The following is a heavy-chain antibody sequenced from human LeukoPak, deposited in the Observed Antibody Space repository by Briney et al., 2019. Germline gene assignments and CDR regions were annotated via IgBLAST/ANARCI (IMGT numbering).Heavy chain of an antibody. CDR2: ISYDGSNK. J-gene: IGHJ4*02. V-gene: IGHV3-30*18. D-gene: IGHD6-13*01. Sequence: GRSLRLSCAASGFTFSSYGMHWVRQAPGKGLEWVAVISYDGSNKYYADSVKGRFTISRDNSKNTLFLQMNSLRTEDTAVYYCVKGVAAADPLFDYWGQGTLVTVSS. CDR1: GFTFSSYG. CDR3: VKGVAAADPLFDY.